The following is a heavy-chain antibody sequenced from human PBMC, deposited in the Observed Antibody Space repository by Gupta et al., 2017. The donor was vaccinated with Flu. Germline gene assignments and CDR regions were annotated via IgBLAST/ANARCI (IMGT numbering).Heavy chain of an antibody. J-gene: IGHJ5*02. CDR2: IYTSGST. CDR1: GGSISSGSYY. D-gene: IGHD3-16*02. V-gene: IGHV4-61*02. Sequence: QVQLQESGPGLVKPSQTLSLTCTVSGGSISSGSYYWSWIRQPAGKGLEWIGRIYTSGSTNYNPSLKSRVTISVDTSKNQFSLKLSSVTAADTAVYYCARASYDYVWGSYRYVGWFDPWGQGTLVTVSS. CDR3: ARASYDYVWGSYRYVGWFDP.